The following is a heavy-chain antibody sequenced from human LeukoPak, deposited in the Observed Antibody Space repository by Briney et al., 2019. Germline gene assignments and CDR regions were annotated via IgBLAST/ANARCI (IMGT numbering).Heavy chain of an antibody. CDR3: ARDSSSAMDV. CDR1: GGSFGGYY. CDR2: INHSGST. D-gene: IGHD6-6*01. V-gene: IGHV4-34*01. Sequence: SETLSLTCAVYGGSFGGYYWSWIRQPPGKGLEWIGEINHSGSTNYNPSLKSRVTISVDTSKNQFSLKLSSVTAADTAVYYCARDSSSAMDVWGKGTTVTVSS. J-gene: IGHJ6*03.